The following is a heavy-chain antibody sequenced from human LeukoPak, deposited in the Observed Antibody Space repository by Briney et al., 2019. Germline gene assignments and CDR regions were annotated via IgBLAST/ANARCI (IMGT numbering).Heavy chain of an antibody. CDR1: GFTFSSYG. V-gene: IGHV3-30*02. J-gene: IGHJ4*02. Sequence: GGSLRLSCAASGFTFSSYGMHWVRQAPGKGLEWVAFIRYDGSNKYYADSVKGRFTISRDNSKNTLYLQMNSLRAEDTAVYYCAKDRGGRGGYSYGLVYYFDYWGQGTLVTVSS. CDR3: AKDRGGRGGYSYGLVYYFDY. D-gene: IGHD5-18*01. CDR2: IRYDGSNK.